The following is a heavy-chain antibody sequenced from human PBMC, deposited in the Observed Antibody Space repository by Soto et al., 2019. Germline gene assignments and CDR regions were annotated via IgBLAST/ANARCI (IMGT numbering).Heavy chain of an antibody. D-gene: IGHD3-3*01. V-gene: IGHV1-3*01. CDR1: GYTFTSYA. CDR2: INAGNGNT. J-gene: IGHJ6*02. Sequence: ASVKVSCKASGYTFTSYAMHWVRQAPGQRLEWMGWINAGNGNTKYSQKFQGRVTITRDTSASTAYMELSSLRSEDTAVYYCARVGYDFWSGYYGYYYYYAMDVWGQGTTVTVS. CDR3: ARVGYDFWSGYYGYYYYYAMDV.